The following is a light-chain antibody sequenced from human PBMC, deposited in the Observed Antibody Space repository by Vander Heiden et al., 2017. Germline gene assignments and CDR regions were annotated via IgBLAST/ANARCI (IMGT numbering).Light chain of an antibody. CDR3: QSYDSSLRGV. Sequence: QSLLTQPPSASAAPGQRVTISCTGSSSNIGAGYEVHWYQQLPGTAPKLLIYGNSNRPSGVPDRFSGSKSGTSASLAITGLQAEDEADYYCQSYDSSLRGVFGGGTKLTVL. CDR2: GNS. J-gene: IGLJ3*02. CDR1: SSNIGAGYE. V-gene: IGLV1-40*01.